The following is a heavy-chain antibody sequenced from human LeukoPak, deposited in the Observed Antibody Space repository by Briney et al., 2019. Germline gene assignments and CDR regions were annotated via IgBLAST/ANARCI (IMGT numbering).Heavy chain of an antibody. D-gene: IGHD3-22*01. V-gene: IGHV3-21*01. J-gene: IGHJ4*02. Sequence: SGGSLRLSCAASGSTFSSYSMNWVRQAPGKGLEWVSSISSSSSYIYYADSVKGQFTISRDNAKNSLYLQMNSLRAEDTAVYYCARSTYYYDSSGPGYWGQGTLVTVSS. CDR1: GSTFSSYS. CDR3: ARSTYYYDSSGPGY. CDR2: ISSSSSYI.